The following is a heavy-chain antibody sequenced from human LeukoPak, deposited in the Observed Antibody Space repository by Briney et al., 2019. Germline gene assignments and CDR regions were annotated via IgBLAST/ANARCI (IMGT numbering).Heavy chain of an antibody. V-gene: IGHV3-48*02. Sequence: QPGGSLRLSCAASGFTFSSYSMNWVRQAPGKGLEWVSYISSSSSTIYYADSVKGRFTISRDNAKNSLYLQMNSLRDEDTAVYYCAIEDYGDYKKRPYYFDYWGQGTLVTVSS. CDR2: ISSSSSTI. D-gene: IGHD4-17*01. J-gene: IGHJ4*02. CDR1: GFTFSSYS. CDR3: AIEDYGDYKKRPYYFDY.